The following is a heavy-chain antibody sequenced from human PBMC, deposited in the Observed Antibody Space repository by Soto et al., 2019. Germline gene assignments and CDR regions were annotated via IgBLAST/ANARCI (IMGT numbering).Heavy chain of an antibody. Sequence: EVQLLESGGGLVQPGGSLRLSCAASGFTFSSYAMSWVRQAPGKGLEWVSAISGSGSSRYYADSVKGRFPISRDNSKNRLDLQVTSLRVEDPAVYYCAEAMVEYSSSWPFDYWGQGTLVTVSS. V-gene: IGHV3-23*01. CDR3: AEAMVEYSSSWPFDY. D-gene: IGHD6-13*01. J-gene: IGHJ4*02. CDR2: ISGSGSSR. CDR1: GFTFSSYA.